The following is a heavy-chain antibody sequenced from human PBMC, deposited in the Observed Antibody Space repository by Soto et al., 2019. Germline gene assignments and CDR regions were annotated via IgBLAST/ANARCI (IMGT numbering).Heavy chain of an antibody. CDR1: GFTFSSYS. Sequence: PGGSLRLSCAVSGFTFSSYSMNWVRQAPGKGLEWVSSISSSSSYIYYADSLKGRFTISRDNAKNSLYLQMNSLRAEDTAVYYCARAAIICSGGSCATEYYFAYWGQGTLVTVSS. V-gene: IGHV3-21*01. J-gene: IGHJ4*02. CDR2: ISSSSSYI. D-gene: IGHD2-15*01. CDR3: ARAAIICSGGSCATEYYFAY.